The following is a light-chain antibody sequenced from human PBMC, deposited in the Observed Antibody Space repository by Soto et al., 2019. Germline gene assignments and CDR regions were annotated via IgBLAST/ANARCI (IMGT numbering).Light chain of an antibody. J-gene: IGKJ1*01. CDR2: AAS. CDR1: QSISSY. CDR3: QQSYDNPWT. V-gene: IGKV1-39*01. Sequence: DIQMTQSPSSLSASVGVEVTITCRASQSISSYLNWYQQKPGKPPKLLISAASSLQSGVPSRLSGSGYGADFTISISSMQTEDFETYYCQQSYDNPWTFGQGTKVDIK.